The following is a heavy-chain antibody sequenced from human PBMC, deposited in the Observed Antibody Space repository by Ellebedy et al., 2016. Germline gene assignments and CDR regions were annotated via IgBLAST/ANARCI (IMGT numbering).Heavy chain of an antibody. Sequence: SETLSLXXTVSGASLTGGAYYWGWIRQPPGKGLEWIGSIYYSGSTYYTGDTYYSPSLRSRVTISVDTSKNQFSLRLNSVTAADTAIYYCARQSTDGPYTKIYYFFMDVWGKGTMVTVSS. CDR1: GASLTGGAYY. CDR2: IYYSGST. CDR3: ARQSTDGPYTKIYYFFMDV. D-gene: IGHD3-16*01. V-gene: IGHV4-39*01. J-gene: IGHJ6*03.